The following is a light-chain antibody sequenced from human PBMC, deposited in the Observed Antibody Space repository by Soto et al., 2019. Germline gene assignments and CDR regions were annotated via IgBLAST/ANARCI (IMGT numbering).Light chain of an antibody. CDR2: DVS. CDR1: SSDVGGYNY. Sequence: QSVLTQPASVSGSHGQSITISCTGTSSDVGGYNYVSWYQQHPGRAPKLMIYDVSIRPSGVSNRFSGSKSGNTASLTISGLQAEDEADYYCSSYTRSSTDVFGTGTKVTVL. J-gene: IGLJ1*01. CDR3: SSYTRSSTDV. V-gene: IGLV2-14*01.